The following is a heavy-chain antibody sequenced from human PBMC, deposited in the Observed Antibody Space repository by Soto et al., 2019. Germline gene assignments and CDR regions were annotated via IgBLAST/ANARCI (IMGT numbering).Heavy chain of an antibody. Sequence: EVQLVESGGGFIYPGGSLRLSCAASGLTISNAWMNWVRQAPGKGLEWVGRIKTNTEGGTTDYAAAVKGRFTVLRDDSKNMLYLQMNSLKTEDTAVYYCTTGSVEGVWGQGTTVTVSS. CDR3: TTGSVEGV. D-gene: IGHD2-15*01. J-gene: IGHJ6*02. CDR2: IKTNTEGGTT. V-gene: IGHV3-15*07. CDR1: GLTISNAW.